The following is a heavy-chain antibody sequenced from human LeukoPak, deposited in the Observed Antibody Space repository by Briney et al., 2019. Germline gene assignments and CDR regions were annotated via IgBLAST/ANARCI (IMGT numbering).Heavy chain of an antibody. CDR3: AREVRGVINSLDY. Sequence: SETLSLTCTVSGGSISNYYWSWIRQPAGKGLEWIGRISTSGSTNYNPSLRSRVTMSVDTSKNQFSLRLTSLTAADTAVYYCAREVRGVINSLDYWGQGTLVTVSS. CDR1: GGSISNYY. V-gene: IGHV4-4*07. CDR2: ISTSGST. J-gene: IGHJ4*02. D-gene: IGHD3-10*01.